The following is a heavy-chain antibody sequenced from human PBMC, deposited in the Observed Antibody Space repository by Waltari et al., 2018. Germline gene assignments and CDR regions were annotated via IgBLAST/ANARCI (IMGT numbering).Heavy chain of an antibody. CDR3: ARLFQTDSPSFFVAFDM. CDR2: IYPRASDT. CDR1: GYFFTKYL. Sequence: EVQLVQSGAEVKKTGESLNISCKASGYFFTKYLFCWVRQMPGKGLEWMGIIYPRASDTRYSPSFQDQVAISADTSISTAYLQWSSLKASDTAMYYCARLFQTDSPSFFVAFDMWGQGTMVTVSS. J-gene: IGHJ3*02. V-gene: IGHV5-51*01. D-gene: IGHD3-3*02.